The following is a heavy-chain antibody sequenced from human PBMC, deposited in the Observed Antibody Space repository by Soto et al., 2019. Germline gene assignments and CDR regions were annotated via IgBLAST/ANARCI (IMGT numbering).Heavy chain of an antibody. CDR3: AKESRYSDYVRALDI. D-gene: IGHD5-12*01. CDR1: RFTFSNYA. V-gene: IGHV3-23*01. J-gene: IGHJ3*02. Sequence: LRLSCAASRFTFSNYAMTWVRQGPGKGMEWVSTISGGGYSTYYADSVKGRFTISRDNFRNMLYLQMNSLRAEDTAIYYCAKESRYSDYVRALDIWGEGTMVTVSS. CDR2: ISGGGYST.